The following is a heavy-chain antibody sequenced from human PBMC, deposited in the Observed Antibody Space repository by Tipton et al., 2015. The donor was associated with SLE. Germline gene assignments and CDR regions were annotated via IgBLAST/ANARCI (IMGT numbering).Heavy chain of an antibody. J-gene: IGHJ4*02. CDR3: ARSSSVRTLLWPTFAY. CDR1: NGSITSLYDY. V-gene: IGHV4-39*02. Sequence: GLVKPSETLSLTCTVSNGSITSLYDYWGWVRQPPGKGLEWLGSVFYGGRYYYNASLRSRVTISADTSKNHLSLKLTSVTAADTAVYFCARSSSVRTLLWPTFAYWGQGTLVTVSS. D-gene: IGHD2/OR15-2a*01. CDR2: VFYGGRY.